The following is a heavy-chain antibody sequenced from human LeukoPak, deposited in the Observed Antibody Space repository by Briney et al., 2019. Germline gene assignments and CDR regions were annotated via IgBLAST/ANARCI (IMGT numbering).Heavy chain of an antibody. V-gene: IGHV3-64*01. Sequence: GGSLRLSCAASGFTFSSDAMHWVRQAPGKGLEYVSAISSNGGITYYANSVEGRFTISRDNSKNTLYLQMGSLRAEDMAVYYCARDQLLLSYYYGMDVWGQGTTVTVSS. CDR2: ISSNGGIT. CDR1: GFTFSSDA. CDR3: ARDQLLLSYYYGMDV. J-gene: IGHJ6*02. D-gene: IGHD2-2*01.